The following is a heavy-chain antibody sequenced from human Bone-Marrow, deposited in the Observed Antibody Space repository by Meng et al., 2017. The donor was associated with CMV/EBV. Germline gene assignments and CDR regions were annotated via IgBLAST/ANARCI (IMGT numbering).Heavy chain of an antibody. Sequence: TCAVFGGSIRGSDWWTWVRQPPGKGLEWIGEISHSGSTNYTTSLKSRVTISVDKSKNQFSLKVSSVTAADTAVYYCARNHGKSDFDYWGQGTLVTVSS. CDR3: ARNHGKSDFDY. V-gene: IGHV4-4*02. CDR2: ISHSGST. CDR1: GGSIRGSDW. J-gene: IGHJ4*02. D-gene: IGHD1-14*01.